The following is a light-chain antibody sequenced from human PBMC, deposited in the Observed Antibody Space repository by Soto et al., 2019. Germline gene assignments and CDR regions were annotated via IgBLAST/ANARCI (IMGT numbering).Light chain of an antibody. CDR2: WAS. V-gene: IGKV4-1*01. CDR1: QSVLYSSNNKNY. Sequence: DIVMTQSPDSLAVSLGERATINCKSSQSVLYSSNNKNYLAWYQQKPGQPPKLLIYWASTRESGVPDRFSGSGSGTDFTLTISSLQAEDVAVYYCHQDYSTPTFGQGTKLEIK. J-gene: IGKJ2*01. CDR3: HQDYSTPT.